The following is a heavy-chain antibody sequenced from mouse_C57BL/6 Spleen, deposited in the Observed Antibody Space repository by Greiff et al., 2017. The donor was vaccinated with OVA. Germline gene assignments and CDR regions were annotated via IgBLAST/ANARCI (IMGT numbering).Heavy chain of an antibody. CDR2: IDPETGGT. CDR3: TRGFAY. V-gene: IGHV1-15*01. Sequence: VQGVESGAELVRPGASVTLSCKASGYTFTDYEMHWVKQTPVHGLEWIGAIDPETGGTAYNQKFKGKAIVTADKSSSTAYMELSSLTSEDSAVYYCTRGFAYWGQGTLVTVAA. CDR1: GYTFTDYE. J-gene: IGHJ3*01.